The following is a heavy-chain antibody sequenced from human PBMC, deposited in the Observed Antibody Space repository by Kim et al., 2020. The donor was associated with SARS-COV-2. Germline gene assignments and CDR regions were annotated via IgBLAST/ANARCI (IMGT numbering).Heavy chain of an antibody. D-gene: IGHD1-26*01. V-gene: IGHV4-39*01. Sequence: TYYNPSLKSRVTISVDTSKNQFSLKLSSVTAADTAVYYCATLVGATLFDPWGQGTLVTVSS. CDR2: T. CDR3: ATLVGATLFDP. J-gene: IGHJ5*02.